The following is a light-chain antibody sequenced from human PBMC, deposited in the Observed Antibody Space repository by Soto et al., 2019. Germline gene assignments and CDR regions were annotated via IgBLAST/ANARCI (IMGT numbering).Light chain of an antibody. V-gene: IGKV3-20*01. J-gene: IGKJ2*01. Sequence: EIVLTQSPGTLSLSPGERATLSCRASQSVSSSYLAWYQQKPGQAPRLLIYGASSRATCIPDRFSGSGSGTDFTLTISRLEPEDFAVYYCKQYGSSPPMYTFGQGTKLEIK. CDR1: QSVSSSY. CDR3: KQYGSSPPMYT. CDR2: GAS.